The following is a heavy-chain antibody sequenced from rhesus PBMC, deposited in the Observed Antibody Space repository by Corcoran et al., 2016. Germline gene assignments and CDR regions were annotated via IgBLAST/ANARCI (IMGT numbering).Heavy chain of an antibody. CDR3: SKVGRVVAAAPFDY. CDR2: INIGGGST. D-gene: IGHD6-25*01. V-gene: IGHV3S25*01. Sequence: EVQLVESGGGLAKPGGSLRLSCAASGFTFSSYWMNWVRQAPGKGLAWVSTINIGGGSTYYTDAVKGRFTISRENTKNTLSLQINSLRAADTAVYFCSKVGRVVAAAPFDYWGQGALVTVSS. J-gene: IGHJ4*01. CDR1: GFTFSSYW.